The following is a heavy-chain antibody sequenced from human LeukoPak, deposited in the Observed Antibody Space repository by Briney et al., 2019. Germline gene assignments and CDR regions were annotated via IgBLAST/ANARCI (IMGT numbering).Heavy chain of an antibody. CDR1: GGSISSSSYY. Sequence: PSETLSLTCTVSGGSISSSSYYWGWIRQPPGKGLEWIGSIYYSGSTYYNPSLKSRVTISVDTSKNQFSLKLSSVTAADTAVYYCARDLGRPHYFDYWGQGTLVTVSS. V-gene: IGHV4-39*07. J-gene: IGHJ4*02. D-gene: IGHD1-26*01. CDR3: ARDLGRPHYFDY. CDR2: IYYSGST.